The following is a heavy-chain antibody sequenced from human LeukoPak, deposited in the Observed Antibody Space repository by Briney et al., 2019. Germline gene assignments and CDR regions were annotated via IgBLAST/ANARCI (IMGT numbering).Heavy chain of an antibody. J-gene: IGHJ6*03. D-gene: IGHD6-19*01. CDR3: ARAVAGYYYYYYRDV. CDR1: GFTFSSYG. Sequence: GGSLRLSCAASGFTFSSYGMHWVRQVPGKGLEWVAFIRYDGSNKYYADSVKGRFTISRDNSKNTLYLQMNSLRAEDTAVYYCARAVAGYYYYYYRDVWGKGTTVTVSS. V-gene: IGHV3-30*02. CDR2: IRYDGSNK.